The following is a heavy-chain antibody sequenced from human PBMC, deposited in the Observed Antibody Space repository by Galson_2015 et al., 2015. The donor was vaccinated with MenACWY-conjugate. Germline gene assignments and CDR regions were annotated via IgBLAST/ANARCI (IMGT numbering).Heavy chain of an antibody. CDR3: AKDRAMNTYYYYGMDV. V-gene: IGHV3-30*18. Sequence: SLRLSCAASGFTFSSYGMHWVRQAPGKGLEWVAVISYDGSNKYYADSVKGRFTISRDNSKNTLYLQMNSLRAEDTAVYYCAKDRAMNTYYYYGMDVWGQGTTVTVSS. CDR2: ISYDGSNK. J-gene: IGHJ6*02. CDR1: GFTFSSYG. D-gene: IGHD2-2*01.